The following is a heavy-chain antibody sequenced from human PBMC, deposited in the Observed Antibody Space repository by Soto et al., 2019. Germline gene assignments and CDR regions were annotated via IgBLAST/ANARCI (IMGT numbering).Heavy chain of an antibody. CDR2: IIPIFGTA. CDR3: AKVRYSSPMGYYYGMDV. Sequence: SVKVSCKASRVAFSKFIVTWVRQAPGLGLEWVGGIIPIFGTANYAQKFQGRVTTTADESTSTSYMEVNNLRSEDTAVYYCAKVRYSSPMGYYYGMDVWGQGTTVTVSS. D-gene: IGHD6-19*01. CDR1: RVAFSKFI. J-gene: IGHJ6*02. V-gene: IGHV1-69*13.